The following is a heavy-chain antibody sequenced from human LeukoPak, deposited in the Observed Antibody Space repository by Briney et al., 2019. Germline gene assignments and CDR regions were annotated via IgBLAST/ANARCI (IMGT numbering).Heavy chain of an antibody. CDR3: AKDWNQFGSGSHLDYMDV. V-gene: IGHV3-23*01. Sequence: GGSLRLSCAASGFTFSSYAVSWVRQAPGKGLEWVSSISGSGGSTYSADSVKGRFTISRDNSMNTLYLQMNDLRVEDTAVYYCAKDWNQFGSGSHLDYMDVWGKGTTVTVS. CDR1: GFTFSSYA. CDR2: ISGSGGST. D-gene: IGHD3-10*01. J-gene: IGHJ6*03.